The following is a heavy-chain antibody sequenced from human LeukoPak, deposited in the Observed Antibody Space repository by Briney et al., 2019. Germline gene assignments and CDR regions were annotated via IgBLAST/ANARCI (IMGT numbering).Heavy chain of an antibody. J-gene: IGHJ4*02. CDR3: ASQVTIFGGGKYFDY. CDR2: INEDGSDK. CDR1: GFTFTYYW. Sequence: GGSLRLSCAASGFTFTYYWMTWVRQAPGKGLEWVANINEDGSDKQYVDSVKGRFTISRDNAKNSLYLQMNSLRAEDTAIYYCASQVTIFGGGKYFDYWAREPWSPSPQ. D-gene: IGHD3-3*01. V-gene: IGHV3-7*05.